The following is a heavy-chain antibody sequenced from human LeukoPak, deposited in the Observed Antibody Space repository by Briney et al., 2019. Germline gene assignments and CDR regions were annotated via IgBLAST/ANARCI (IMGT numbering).Heavy chain of an antibody. D-gene: IGHD2-15*01. CDR1: GFTFSSYA. Sequence: PGGSLSLSCAASGFTFSSYAMSWVRQAPGKGLEWVSDICGNNGNTYYADSVKGRFTISRDNSKNTLYLQMNSLRAEDTAVYYCAKQTGGSCYSGFDSWGQGTLVTVST. CDR3: AKQTGGSCYSGFDS. CDR2: ICGNNGNT. V-gene: IGHV3-23*01. J-gene: IGHJ4*02.